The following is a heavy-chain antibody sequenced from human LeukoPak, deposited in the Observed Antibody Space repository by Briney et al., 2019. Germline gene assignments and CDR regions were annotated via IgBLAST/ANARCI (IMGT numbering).Heavy chain of an antibody. CDR1: GGTFSSYA. Sequence: SVKVSCKASGGTFSSYAISWVPEAPGPGLEWMGRIIPIIGIENHAQKFQVRVTIAADKSTSTAYMELSSLRSEDMAVYYCARETYYDILSGYYSDDYWGQGTLVTVSS. D-gene: IGHD3-9*01. V-gene: IGHV1-69*04. J-gene: IGHJ4*02. CDR3: ARETYYDILSGYYSDDY. CDR2: IIPIIGIE.